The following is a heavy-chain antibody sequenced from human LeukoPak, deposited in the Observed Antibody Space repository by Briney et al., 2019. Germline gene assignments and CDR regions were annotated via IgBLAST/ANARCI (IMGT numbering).Heavy chain of an antibody. CDR2: IKRDGSEK. V-gene: IGHV3-7*03. J-gene: IGHJ4*02. Sequence: PGGSLRLSCAASGFTFNSHWMNWVRQAPGKGLEWVANIKRDGSEKYYVDSVKGRFTISRDNAKNSLDLQMNSLRVEDTAVYYCARLGPASSGWPESFDYWGQGTLVTVSS. CDR3: ARLGPASSGWPESFDY. CDR1: GFTFNSHW. D-gene: IGHD6-19*01.